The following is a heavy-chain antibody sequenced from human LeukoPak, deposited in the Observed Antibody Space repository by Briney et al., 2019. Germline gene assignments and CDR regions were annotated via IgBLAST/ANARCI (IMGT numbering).Heavy chain of an antibody. CDR1: GYSFTSYW. CDR2: FRSKAYGGTT. Sequence: GESLKISCKGSGYSFTSYWISWARQMPGKGLEWVGFFRSKAYGGTTEYAASVKGIFTISRDDSKSIVYLQMNSLKTEDTAVYYCTRDHWNYEGYNWFDPWGQGTLVTVSS. CDR3: TRDHWNYEGYNWFDP. J-gene: IGHJ5*02. V-gene: IGHV3-49*02. D-gene: IGHD1-7*01.